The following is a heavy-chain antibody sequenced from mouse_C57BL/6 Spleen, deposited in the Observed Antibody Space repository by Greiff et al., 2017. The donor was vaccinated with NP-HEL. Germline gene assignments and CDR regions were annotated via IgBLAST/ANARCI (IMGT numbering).Heavy chain of an antibody. V-gene: IGHV1-26*01. Sequence: VQLQQSGPELVKPGASVKISCKASGYTFTDYYMNWVKQSHGKSLEWIGDINPNNGGTSYNQKFKGKATLTVDTSSSTAYMELRSLTSEDAAVYYCARWGYGNYYAMDYWGQGTSVTVSS. CDR1: GYTFTDYY. D-gene: IGHD2-10*02. CDR2: INPNNGGT. CDR3: ARWGYGNYYAMDY. J-gene: IGHJ4*01.